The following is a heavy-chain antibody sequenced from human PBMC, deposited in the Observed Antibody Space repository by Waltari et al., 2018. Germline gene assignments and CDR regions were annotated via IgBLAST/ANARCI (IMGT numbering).Heavy chain of an antibody. D-gene: IGHD6-13*01. J-gene: IGHJ4*02. CDR3: ARAGYSSSWYGY. Sequence: EVQLVESGGGLVQPGGSLRLSCAASGFTFSSYSMNWVRQAPGKGLEWVSYISSSSSTIYYGDSVKGRFTSSGDNAKNSLDLQMNSLRAEDTAVYYCARAGYSSSWYGYWGQGTLVTVSS. CDR2: ISSSSSTI. CDR1: GFTFSSYS. V-gene: IGHV3-48*04.